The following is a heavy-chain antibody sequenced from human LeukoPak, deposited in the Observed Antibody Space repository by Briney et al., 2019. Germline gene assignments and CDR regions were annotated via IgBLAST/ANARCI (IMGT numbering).Heavy chain of an antibody. Sequence: GGSLRLACAASGFTLGGYWMTWLRQAPGKGLEWVANIKHDGSQKYYVDSVKGRFTISRDNAKNSLYLQMNSLSVEDTAVYCCARDSPEPGQFFDYWGQGTLVTVSS. J-gene: IGHJ4*02. CDR3: ARDSPEPGQFFDY. V-gene: IGHV3-7*04. D-gene: IGHD1-14*01. CDR2: IKHDGSQK. CDR1: GFTLGGYW.